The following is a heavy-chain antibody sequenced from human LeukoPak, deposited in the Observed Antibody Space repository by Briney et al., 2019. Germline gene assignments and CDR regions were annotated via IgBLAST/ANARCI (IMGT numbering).Heavy chain of an antibody. D-gene: IGHD2-15*01. V-gene: IGHV3-7*03. J-gene: IGHJ4*02. CDR2: IKQDGSEK. Sequence: PGGSLRLSCAASGFTFSSYWMSWVRQAPGKGLEWVANIKQDGSEKYYVDSVKGRFTISRDNSKNTLYLQMNSLRAEDTAAYYCAKGSASARPYYFDYWGQGTLSPSPQ. CDR1: GFTFSSYW. CDR3: AKGSASARPYYFDY.